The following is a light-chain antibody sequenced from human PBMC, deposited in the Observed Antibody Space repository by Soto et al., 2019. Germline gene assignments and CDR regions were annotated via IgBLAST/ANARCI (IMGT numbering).Light chain of an antibody. CDR2: GAS. J-gene: IGKJ4*01. CDR3: QQYNNWPLT. Sequence: EIVLTQSPGTLSLSPGERATLSCRASQSVSSYSAWYQQKPGQAPRLLIYGASTRATGIPARFSGSGSGTEFTLTISSLQSEDFAVYYCQQYNNWPLTFGGGTKVDIK. CDR1: QSVSSY. V-gene: IGKV3-15*01.